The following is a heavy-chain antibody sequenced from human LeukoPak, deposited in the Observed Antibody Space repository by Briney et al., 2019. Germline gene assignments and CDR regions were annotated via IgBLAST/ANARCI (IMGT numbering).Heavy chain of an antibody. J-gene: IGHJ4*02. Sequence: GESLKISCRGSGYSFTNYWIGWVRQMPGKGPKGMGIIYPGDSDARLRPSFEGQVTISADKSISTAYLQWSSLKASDTAMYYCARRRDLYSGSYYPFDCWGQGTLVTVSS. CDR1: GYSFTNYW. D-gene: IGHD1-26*01. CDR2: IYPGDSDA. CDR3: ARRRDLYSGSYYPFDC. V-gene: IGHV5-51*01.